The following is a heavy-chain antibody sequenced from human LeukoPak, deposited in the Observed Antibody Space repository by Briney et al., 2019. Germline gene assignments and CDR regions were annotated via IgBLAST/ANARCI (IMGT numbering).Heavy chain of an antibody. Sequence: GGSLRLSCAASGFTFSSYAMSWVRQAPGKGLERVSAISGSGGSTYYADSVKGRFTISRDNSKNTLYLQMNSLRAEDTAVYCCAKDSSGGYDYVWGSYPLSYWGQGTLVTVSS. V-gene: IGHV3-23*01. J-gene: IGHJ4*02. CDR1: GFTFSSYA. CDR3: AKDSSGGYDYVWGSYPLSY. CDR2: ISGSGGST. D-gene: IGHD3-16*02.